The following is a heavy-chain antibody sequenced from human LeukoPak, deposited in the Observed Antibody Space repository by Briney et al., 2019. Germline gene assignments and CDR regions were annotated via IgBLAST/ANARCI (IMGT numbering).Heavy chain of an antibody. CDR3: ATHYDSSGYYLGVPDY. D-gene: IGHD3-22*01. CDR2: ISSSSSTI. V-gene: IGHV3-48*02. CDR1: GFTFSSYS. J-gene: IGHJ4*02. Sequence: GGSLRLSCAASGFTFSSYSMNWVRQAPGKGLEWVSYISSSSSTIYYADSVKGRFTISRDNAKNSLYLQMNSLRDEDTAVYYCATHYDSSGYYLGVPDYWGQGTLVTVSS.